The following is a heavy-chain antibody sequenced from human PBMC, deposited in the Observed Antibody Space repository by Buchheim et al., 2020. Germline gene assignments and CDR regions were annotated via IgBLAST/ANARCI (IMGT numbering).Heavy chain of an antibody. V-gene: IGHV3-66*02. CDR2: IHDNDRS. Sequence: EVQLVESGGGLVQPGGSLRLSCAVSGISVSTNYMSWVRQAPGKGLEWVSVIHDNDRSYYADSVKGRFTISRDNSKNTVYLQMSSLRAEDTAVYYCARDHSAIYPRAVDPWGQGTL. CDR3: ARDHSAIYPRAVDP. D-gene: IGHD1-26*01. CDR1: GISVSTNY. J-gene: IGHJ5*02.